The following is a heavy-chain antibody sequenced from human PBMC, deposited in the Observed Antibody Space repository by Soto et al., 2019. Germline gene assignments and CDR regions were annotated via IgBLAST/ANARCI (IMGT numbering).Heavy chain of an antibody. Sequence: GGSLRLSCAASGFTFSSYAMSWVRQAPGKGLEWVSAISGSGGSTYYADSVKGRFTISRDNSKNTLYLQMNSLRAEDTAVYYCAKAGPLEQTPQGYYYYYYYMDVWGKGTTVTVSS. J-gene: IGHJ6*03. CDR1: GFTFSSYA. D-gene: IGHD2-15*01. CDR3: AKAGPLEQTPQGYYYYYYYMDV. V-gene: IGHV3-23*01. CDR2: ISGSGGST.